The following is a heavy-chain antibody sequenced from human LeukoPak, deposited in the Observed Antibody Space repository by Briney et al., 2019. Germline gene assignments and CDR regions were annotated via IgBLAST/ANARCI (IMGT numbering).Heavy chain of an antibody. CDR2: IYTSGST. D-gene: IGHD6-13*01. CDR1: GGSISSGSYY. J-gene: IGHJ6*03. V-gene: IGHV4-61*02. CDR3: ARDVAGYSSSWYEYYYYYMDV. Sequence: PSETLSLTCTVSGGSISSGSYYWSWIRQPAGKGLEWIGRIYTSGSTNYNPSLKSRVTISVDTSKNQFSLKLSSVTAADTVVYYCARDVAGYSSSWYEYYYYYMDVWGKGTTVTVSS.